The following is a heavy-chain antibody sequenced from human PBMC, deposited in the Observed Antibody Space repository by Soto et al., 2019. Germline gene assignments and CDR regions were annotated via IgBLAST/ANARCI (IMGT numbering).Heavy chain of an antibody. CDR1: GDSVSSYSAA. V-gene: IGHV6-1*01. CDR3: VRDRYSSSGWFDP. D-gene: IGHD3-10*01. J-gene: IGHJ5*02. CDR2: TYYRSRFFS. Sequence: SQTLSLTCAISGDSVSSYSAAWNWIRQSPSGGLEWLGRTYYRSRFFSDYAESVKSRIIINPDTSKNQFSLQLKSVTPEDTTVYYCVRDRYSSSGWFDPWGQGTPVTVSS.